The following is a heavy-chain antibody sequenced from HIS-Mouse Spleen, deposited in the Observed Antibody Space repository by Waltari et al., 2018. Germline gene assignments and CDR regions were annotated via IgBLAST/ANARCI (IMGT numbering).Heavy chain of an antibody. CDR3: ARDLELDAFDI. Sequence: EVQLVESGGGLVQPGGSLRLSCAASGFTFSSYWMHWVRQAPGKGLVWGSRINRDGGSTSSADSVKGRFTISRDNAKNTLYLQMNSLRAEDTAVYYCARDLELDAFDIWGQGTMVTVSS. J-gene: IGHJ3*02. V-gene: IGHV3-74*01. CDR1: GFTFSSYW. CDR2: INRDGGST. D-gene: IGHD1-1*01.